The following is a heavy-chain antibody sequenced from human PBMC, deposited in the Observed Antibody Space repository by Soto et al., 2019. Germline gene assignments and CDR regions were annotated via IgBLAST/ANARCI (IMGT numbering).Heavy chain of an antibody. CDR1: GYSFTSYW. V-gene: IGHV5-51*01. D-gene: IGHD3-22*01. Sequence: ESLKISCKGSGYSFTSYWIGWVRQMPGKGLEWMGIIYPGDSDTRYSPSFQGQVTISADKSISTAYLQWRSLKASDTAMYYCARFLGYYYDSSGYFDYWGQGTLVTVSS. J-gene: IGHJ4*02. CDR3: ARFLGYYYDSSGYFDY. CDR2: IYPGDSDT.